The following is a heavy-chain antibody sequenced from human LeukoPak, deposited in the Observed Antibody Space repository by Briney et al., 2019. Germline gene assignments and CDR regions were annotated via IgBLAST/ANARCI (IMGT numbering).Heavy chain of an antibody. Sequence: GGSLRLSCAASGFTFSSYEMNWVRQAPGKGLEWVSYISSNGSTIYYADSVKGRFTISRDNAKNSLYLQMNSLRAEDTAVYYCARDHQYYDILTGYSPGAFDIWGQGTMVTVSS. CDR1: GFTFSSYE. CDR2: ISSNGSTI. CDR3: ARDHQYYDILTGYSPGAFDI. J-gene: IGHJ3*02. D-gene: IGHD3-9*01. V-gene: IGHV3-48*03.